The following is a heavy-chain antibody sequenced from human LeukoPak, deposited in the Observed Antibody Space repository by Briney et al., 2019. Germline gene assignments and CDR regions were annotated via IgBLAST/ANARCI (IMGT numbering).Heavy chain of an antibody. CDR2: IYTSGST. V-gene: IGHV4-4*07. CDR3: ARDSDDFWSGSRFDP. D-gene: IGHD3-3*01. CDR1: GGSISSYY. J-gene: IGHJ5*02. Sequence: PSETLSLTCTVPGGSISSYYWSWIRQPAGKGLEWIGRIYTSGSTNYNPSLKSRVTISVDKSKNQFSLKLSSVTAADTAVYYCARDSDDFWSGSRFDPWGQGTLVTVSS.